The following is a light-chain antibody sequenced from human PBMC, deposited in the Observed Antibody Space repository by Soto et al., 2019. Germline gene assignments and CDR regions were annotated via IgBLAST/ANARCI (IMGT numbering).Light chain of an antibody. V-gene: IGKV3-20*01. Sequence: EIVLTQSPGTLSLSPGERATLSCWASQSVTSTYLAWYEQKPGQAPRLLIYGTSSRATGIPDRFSGSGSGTDFTLTISRLEPEGFAVYYWQQYGSSPRTFGQRTKLEIK. CDR3: QQYGSSPRT. CDR1: QSVTSTY. CDR2: GTS. J-gene: IGKJ2*01.